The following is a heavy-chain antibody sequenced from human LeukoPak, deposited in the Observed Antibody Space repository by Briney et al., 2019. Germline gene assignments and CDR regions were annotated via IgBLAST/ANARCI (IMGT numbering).Heavy chain of an antibody. Sequence: GGSLRLSCVASGFSFSDSTMSWVRQAAGKGLEWVAKMKEDGSDENYVDSVKGRFTISRDNARNSLHLQMKSLRADDTAVYFCARGGAGGGYFRTWGQGILVIVSS. D-gene: IGHD3-16*01. CDR2: MKEDGSDE. V-gene: IGHV3-7*03. CDR1: GFSFSDST. CDR3: ARGGAGGGYFRT. J-gene: IGHJ1*01.